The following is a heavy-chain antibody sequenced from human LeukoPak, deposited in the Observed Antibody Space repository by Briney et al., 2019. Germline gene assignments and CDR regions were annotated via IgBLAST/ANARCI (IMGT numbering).Heavy chain of an antibody. Sequence: GRSLRLSCAASGFTFSNYGMHWVRQAPGKGLEWVAVISYEASAQYYTDTVEGRFTISRDNAKNSLYLQMNSLRAEDTAIYYCTRVGYIDEGIDYWGQGTLVTVSS. CDR3: TRVGYIDEGIDY. CDR2: ISYEASAQ. V-gene: IGHV3-30*03. D-gene: IGHD5-24*01. CDR1: GFTFSNYG. J-gene: IGHJ4*02.